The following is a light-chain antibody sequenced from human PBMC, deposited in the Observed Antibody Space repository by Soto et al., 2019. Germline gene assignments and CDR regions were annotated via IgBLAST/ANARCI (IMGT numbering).Light chain of an antibody. CDR1: QSISIN. V-gene: IGKV3-15*01. Sequence: EIVLTQSPGTLSVSPGDRVTLSCRASQSISINLAWYQHKPGQAPRLLIHAGSTRATSFPARFSGSGSGTDFTLTISSLQSEDDAVYYCQQFDNWPWTFGQGTKVDI. J-gene: IGKJ1*01. CDR2: AGS. CDR3: QQFDNWPWT.